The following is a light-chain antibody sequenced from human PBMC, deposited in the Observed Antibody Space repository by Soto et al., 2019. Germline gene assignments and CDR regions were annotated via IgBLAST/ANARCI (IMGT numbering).Light chain of an antibody. CDR3: SSYTTRPTSV. CDR2: DVS. CDR1: SSDIGGYSY. V-gene: IGLV2-14*01. J-gene: IGLJ1*01. Sequence: QSVRAQPASVSGSPGQSITVSCTGTSSDIGGYSYVSWYQQRPGKAPKLILYDVSDRPSGLSSRFSGSKSGNTASLTISGLQAEDEADYYCSSYTTRPTSVFGTGTKVTVL.